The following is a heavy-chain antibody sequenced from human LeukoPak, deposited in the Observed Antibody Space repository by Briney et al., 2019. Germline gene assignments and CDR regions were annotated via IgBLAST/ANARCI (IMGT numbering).Heavy chain of an antibody. D-gene: IGHD5-12*01. CDR2: IRSKANSYAT. J-gene: IGHJ4*02. V-gene: IGHV3-73*01. CDR1: GFTFSGSA. Sequence: GGSLKLSCAASGFTFSGSAMHWVRQASGKGLEWVGRIRSKANSYATAYAASVKGRFTISRDDSKNTAYLQMNSLKTEDTAVYYCARGEGYSGYDSAHDWGQGTLVTVSS. CDR3: ARGEGYSGYDSAHD.